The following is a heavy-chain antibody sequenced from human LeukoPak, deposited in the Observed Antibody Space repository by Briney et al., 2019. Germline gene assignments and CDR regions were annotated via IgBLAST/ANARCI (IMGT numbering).Heavy chain of an antibody. CDR2: INHSGST. CDR3: ARATGVQLWSQQFDY. CDR1: GGSFSGYY. Sequence: SETLSLTCAVYGGSFSGYYWSWIRQPPGKGLEGIGEINHSGSTNYNPSLKSRVTISVDTSKNQFSLKLSSVTAADTAVYYCARATGVQLWSQQFDYWGQGTLVTVSS. V-gene: IGHV4-34*01. J-gene: IGHJ4*02. D-gene: IGHD5-18*01.